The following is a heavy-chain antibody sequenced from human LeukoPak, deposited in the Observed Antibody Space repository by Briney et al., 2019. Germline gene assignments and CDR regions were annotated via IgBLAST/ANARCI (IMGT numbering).Heavy chain of an antibody. Sequence: GGSLRLSCAASGFSLSNYGMHWARQAPGKGLEWVAFIHNDGTNKQYADSVKGRFTISRDNSKNTLYLEINSLTPEDTAVYYCARDRKTRSGSYFADYWGQGTLVTVSS. D-gene: IGHD1-26*01. CDR2: IHNDGTNK. J-gene: IGHJ4*02. V-gene: IGHV3-30*02. CDR1: GFSLSNYG. CDR3: ARDRKTRSGSYFADY.